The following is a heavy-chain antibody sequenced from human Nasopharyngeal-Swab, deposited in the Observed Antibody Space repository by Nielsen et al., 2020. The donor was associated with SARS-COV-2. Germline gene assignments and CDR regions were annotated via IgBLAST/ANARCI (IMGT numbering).Heavy chain of an antibody. CDR2: ISGSGGST. J-gene: IGHJ6*02. CDR3: AKDLAVAGTGDYYYYYGMDV. D-gene: IGHD6-19*01. V-gene: IGHV3-23*01. CDR1: GFTFSSYA. Sequence: GASLKISCAASGFTFSSYAMSWVRQAPGKGLEWVSAISGSGGSTYYADSVKGRFTISRDNSKNTLYLQMNSLRAEDTAVYYCAKDLAVAGTGDYYYYYGMDVWGQGTTVTVSS.